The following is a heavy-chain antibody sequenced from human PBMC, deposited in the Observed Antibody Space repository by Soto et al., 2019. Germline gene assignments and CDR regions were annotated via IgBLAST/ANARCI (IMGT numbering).Heavy chain of an antibody. Sequence: QVQLVQSGAEEKKPGASVKVSCKASGYSFTSYAIHWVRQAPGQRLEWMGWINAGNGHTKYSEKFQGRVTITTDTSASTAYMELSSLRSEDTAVFYCARGGEVYYQGYWGQGTLVTVSS. D-gene: IGHD3-16*01. CDR1: GYSFTSYA. J-gene: IGHJ4*02. CDR3: ARGGEVYYQGY. V-gene: IGHV1-3*05. CDR2: INAGNGHT.